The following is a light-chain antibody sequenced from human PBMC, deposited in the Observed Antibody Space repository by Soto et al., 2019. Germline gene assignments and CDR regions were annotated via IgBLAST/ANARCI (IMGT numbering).Light chain of an antibody. Sequence: DILMTQSPSSLSASVGDRVTITCQASQDIDNYLNWYHERPGKAPKLLIYDASNLATAVPSRFSGSGSGTDFTFTITSLQPDDVATYYCQHFDDLPLTIGGGTKVEMK. CDR3: QHFDDLPLT. V-gene: IGKV1-33*01. CDR1: QDIDNY. CDR2: DAS. J-gene: IGKJ4*01.